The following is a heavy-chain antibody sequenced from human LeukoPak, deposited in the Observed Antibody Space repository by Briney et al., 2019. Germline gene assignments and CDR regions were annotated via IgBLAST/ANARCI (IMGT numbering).Heavy chain of an antibody. D-gene: IGHD3-22*01. CDR2: IIPIFGTA. CDR1: GYTFTSYA. CDR3: ARSPAYYYDSSGYPEVYFDY. J-gene: IGHJ4*02. V-gene: IGHV1-69*13. Sequence: SVKVSCKASGYTFTSYAISWVRQAPGQGLEWMGGIIPIFGTANYAQKFQGRVTITADESTSTAYMELSSLRSEDTAVYYCARSPAYYYDSSGYPEVYFDYWGQGTLVTVSS.